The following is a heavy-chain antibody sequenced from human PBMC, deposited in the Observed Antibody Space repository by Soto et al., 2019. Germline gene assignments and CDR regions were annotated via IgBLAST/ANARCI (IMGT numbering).Heavy chain of an antibody. Sequence: GGSLRLSCAASGFTFSSYGMHWVRQAPGKGLEWVAVIWYDGSNKYYADSVKGRFTISRDNSKNTLYLQMNSLRAEDTAVYYCARDVAESYDSSRYYLGFDYWGQATLVTVAS. V-gene: IGHV3-33*01. J-gene: IGHJ4*02. D-gene: IGHD3-22*01. CDR3: ARDVAESYDSSRYYLGFDY. CDR2: IWYDGSNK. CDR1: GFTFSSYG.